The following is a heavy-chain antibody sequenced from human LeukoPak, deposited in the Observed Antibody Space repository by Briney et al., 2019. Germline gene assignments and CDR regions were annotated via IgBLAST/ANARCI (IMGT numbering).Heavy chain of an antibody. Sequence: GASVKVSCKASGGTFSSYAISWVRQAPGQGLEWMGGIIPIFGTANYAQKFQGRVTITADESTNTAYMELSSLRSEDTAVYYCARVPSAAGYYFDYWGQGTLVTVSS. D-gene: IGHD6-13*01. CDR2: IIPIFGTA. J-gene: IGHJ4*02. V-gene: IGHV1-69*13. CDR3: ARVPSAAGYYFDY. CDR1: GGTFSSYA.